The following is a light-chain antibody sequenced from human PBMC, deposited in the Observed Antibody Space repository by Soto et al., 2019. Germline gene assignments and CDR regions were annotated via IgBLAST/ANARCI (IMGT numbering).Light chain of an antibody. CDR2: DAS. J-gene: IGKJ2*01. Sequence: EIVLTQSPATLSLSPGERATLSCRASQSVSSSLAWYQQKPGQAPRLLIYDASNRATGIPARFSGCGSGTDFTLTISSLEPEDFAVYYCQQRSNWPRTFGQGTKLEIK. CDR3: QQRSNWPRT. CDR1: QSVSSS. V-gene: IGKV3-11*01.